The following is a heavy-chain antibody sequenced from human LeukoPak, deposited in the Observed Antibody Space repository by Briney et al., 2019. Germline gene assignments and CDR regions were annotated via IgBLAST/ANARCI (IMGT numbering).Heavy chain of an antibody. Sequence: SGPTLVKPTQTLPLTCTFSGFSLSTCGVGVGWVRQPPGKALEWLALIYWNDDKRYGPSLKSRLTITKDTSKNQVVLTMTNMDPVDTATYYCAHSGAVADPFDYWGQGTLVTVSS. CDR3: AHSGAVADPFDY. CDR1: GFSLSTCGVG. D-gene: IGHD6-19*01. V-gene: IGHV2-5*01. CDR2: IYWNDDK. J-gene: IGHJ4*02.